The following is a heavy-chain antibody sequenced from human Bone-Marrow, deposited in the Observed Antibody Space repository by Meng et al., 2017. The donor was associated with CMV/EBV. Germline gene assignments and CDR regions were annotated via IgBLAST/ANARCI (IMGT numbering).Heavy chain of an antibody. CDR1: GFTFSSYG. CDR2: IRYDGSNK. J-gene: IGHJ4*02. D-gene: IGHD7-27*01. Sequence: GESLKISCAASGFTFSSYGMHWVRQAPGKGLEWVAFIRYDGSNKYYADSVKGRFTIPRDNSKNTLYLQMNSLRAEDTAVYYCAKDRGWGAYHFDYWGQGTLVTVSS. V-gene: IGHV3-30*02. CDR3: AKDRGWGAYHFDY.